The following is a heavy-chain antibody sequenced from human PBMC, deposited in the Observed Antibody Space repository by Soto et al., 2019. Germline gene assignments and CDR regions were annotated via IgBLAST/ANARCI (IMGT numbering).Heavy chain of an antibody. D-gene: IGHD2-15*01. J-gene: IGHJ6*02. Sequence: SETLSLTCAVSGRSVISYWWHWVRQPPGKGLEWIGEIHHSGSTNYNPSLKSRVTISVDTSNNQFSLRLSSVTAADTAVYYCARESVAHYYYYGMDVWRQGTTVTVSS. CDR1: GRSVISYW. CDR2: IHHSGST. CDR3: ARESVAHYYYYGMDV. V-gene: IGHV4-4*02.